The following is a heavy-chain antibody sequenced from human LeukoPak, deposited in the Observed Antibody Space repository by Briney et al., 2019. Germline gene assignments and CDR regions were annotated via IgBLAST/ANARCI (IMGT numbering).Heavy chain of an antibody. CDR1: GFTFSSYG. D-gene: IGHD4-17*01. Sequence: GGSLRLSCAASGFTFSSYGMHWVRQARGKGLEWVAFIRYDGCNKYYADSVKGRFTISRDNSKNTLYLQMNSLRAEDTAVYYWAKLMWPGDYSTYFDYWGQGTLVTVSS. CDR2: IRYDGCNK. J-gene: IGHJ4*02. CDR3: AKLMWPGDYSTYFDY. V-gene: IGHV3-30*02.